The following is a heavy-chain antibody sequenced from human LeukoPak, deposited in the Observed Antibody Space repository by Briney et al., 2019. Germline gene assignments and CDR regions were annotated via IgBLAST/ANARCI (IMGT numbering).Heavy chain of an antibody. CDR3: AMKCSGGSCYDHFDY. Sequence: NPSETLSLTCTVSGGSISSGSYYWSWIRQPAGKGLEWIGRIYTSGSTNYNPSLKSRVTISVDKSKNQFSLKLSSVTAADTAVYYCAMKCSGGSCYDHFDYWGQGTLVTVSS. J-gene: IGHJ4*02. V-gene: IGHV4-61*02. D-gene: IGHD2-15*01. CDR1: GGSISSGSYY. CDR2: IYTSGST.